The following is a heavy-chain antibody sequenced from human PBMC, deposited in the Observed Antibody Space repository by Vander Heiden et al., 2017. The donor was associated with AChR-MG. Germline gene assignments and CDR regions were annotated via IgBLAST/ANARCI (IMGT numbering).Heavy chain of an antibody. V-gene: IGHV1-46*03. CDR2: INPGGGST. CDR3: ARGPSYSGNYLWFVP. Sequence: QVQLVQSEPEVRKPGASVTISCKASGYTFTNYYIHWVRQAPGHGLDWMGIINPGGGSTTYAQKFQGRVTITRDTSASTVYMELSGLKSEDTAVYYCARGPSYSGNYLWFVPWGQGTLVTVSS. J-gene: IGHJ5*02. D-gene: IGHD1-26*01. CDR1: GYTFTNYY.